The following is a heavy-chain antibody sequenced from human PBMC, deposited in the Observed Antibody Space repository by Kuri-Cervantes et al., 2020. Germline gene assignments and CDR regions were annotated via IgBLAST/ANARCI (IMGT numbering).Heavy chain of an antibody. V-gene: IGHV1-18*01. CDR1: GYTFTSYG. D-gene: IGHD3-10*01. CDR3: ATTSGRRSYNWFDP. Sequence: ASVKVSCKASGYTFTSYGISWVRQAPGQGLEWMGWISAYNGNTNYAQKFQGRVTMTRNTSISTAYMELSSLRSEDTAVYYCATTSGRRSYNWFDPWGQGTLVTVSS. J-gene: IGHJ5*02. CDR2: ISAYNGNT.